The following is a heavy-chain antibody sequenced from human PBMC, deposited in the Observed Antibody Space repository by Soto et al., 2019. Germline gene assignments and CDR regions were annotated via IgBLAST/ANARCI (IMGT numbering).Heavy chain of an antibody. CDR3: AKDSRIVVVTAPYDY. CDR1: GFTFSSYG. V-gene: IGHV3-30*18. CDR2: ISYDGSNK. Sequence: QVQLVESGGGVVQPGRSLRLSCAASGFTFSSYGMHWVRQAPGKGLEWVAVISYDGSNKYYADSVKGRFTISRDNSKNTLYLQMNSLGAEDTAVYYCAKDSRIVVVTAPYDYWGQGTLVTVSS. D-gene: IGHD2-21*02. J-gene: IGHJ4*02.